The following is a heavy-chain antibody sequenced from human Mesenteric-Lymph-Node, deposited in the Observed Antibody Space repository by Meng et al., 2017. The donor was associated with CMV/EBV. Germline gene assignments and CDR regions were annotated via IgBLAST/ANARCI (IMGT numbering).Heavy chain of an antibody. Sequence: GESLKISCAASGFTFSTYDMNWVRQAPGKGLEWVSFISRGATTTYYAESVQGRFTISRDNAKNTLYLQMNSLRGEDTAIYYCARDTHRYGMDVWGQGTTVTVSS. V-gene: IGHV3-48*03. CDR1: GFTFSTYD. J-gene: IGHJ6*02. CDR3: ARDTHRYGMDV. CDR2: ISRGATTT.